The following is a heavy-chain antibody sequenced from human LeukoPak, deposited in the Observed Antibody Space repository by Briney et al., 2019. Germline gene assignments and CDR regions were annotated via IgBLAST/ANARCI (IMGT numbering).Heavy chain of an antibody. CDR3: ARTPLSLDY. CDR1: GFTFSSYP. J-gene: IGHJ4*02. CDR2: IKQDGSEK. V-gene: IGHV3-7*01. Sequence: GGSLRLSCAASGFTFSSYPMHWVRQAPGKGLEWVANIKQDGSEKYYVDSVKGRFTISRDNAKNSLYLQMNSLRAEDTAVYYCARTPLSLDYWGQGTLVTVSS.